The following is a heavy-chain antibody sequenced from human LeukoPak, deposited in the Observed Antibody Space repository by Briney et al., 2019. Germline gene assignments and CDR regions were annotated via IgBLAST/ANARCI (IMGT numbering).Heavy chain of an antibody. J-gene: IGHJ4*02. CDR1: GFTFSSYA. CDR2: ISGSGGST. D-gene: IGHD2-2*01. Sequence: GGSLRLSCAASGFTFSSYAMSWVRQAPGKGLEWVSAISGSGGSTYYADTVKGRFTISRDNSKNTLYLQMNSLRAEDTAVYYCARAPPKYCSSTSCYSVRNYFDYWGQGTLVTVSS. V-gene: IGHV3-23*01. CDR3: ARAPPKYCSSTSCYSVRNYFDY.